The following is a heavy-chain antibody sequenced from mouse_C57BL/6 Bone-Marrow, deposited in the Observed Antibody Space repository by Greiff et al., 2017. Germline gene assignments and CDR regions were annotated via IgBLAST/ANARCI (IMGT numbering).Heavy chain of an antibody. D-gene: IGHD1-1*01. J-gene: IGHJ1*03. V-gene: IGHV7-1*01. Sequence: EVHLVESGGGLVQSGRSLRLSCATSGFTFSDFYMEWVRQAPGKGLEWIAASRNKANDYTTEYSASVKGRFIVSRDTSQSILYLQMNALRAEDTAIYYCARVPYYYGSSPSYWYFDVWGTGTTVTVSS. CDR2: SRNKANDYTT. CDR1: GFTFSDFY. CDR3: ARVPYYYGSSPSYWYFDV.